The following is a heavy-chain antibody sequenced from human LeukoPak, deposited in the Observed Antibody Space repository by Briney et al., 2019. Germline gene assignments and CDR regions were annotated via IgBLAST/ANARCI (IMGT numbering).Heavy chain of an antibody. V-gene: IGHV3-33*06. Sequence: PGRSLRLSCAASEFTFSSYGMHWVRQAPGKGLEWVAVIWCDGSNKYYADSVKGRFTISRDNSMNTLYLQMNSLRAEDTAVYYCAKDARRYYYYMGVWGKGTTVTVSS. CDR2: IWCDGSNK. J-gene: IGHJ6*03. CDR1: EFTFSSYG. CDR3: AKDARRYYYYMGV. D-gene: IGHD1-14*01.